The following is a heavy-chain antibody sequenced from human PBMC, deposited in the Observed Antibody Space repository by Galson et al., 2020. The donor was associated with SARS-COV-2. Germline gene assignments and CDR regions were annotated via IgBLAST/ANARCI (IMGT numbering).Heavy chain of an antibody. V-gene: IGHV3-64D*09. CDR1: GFTFNKYA. J-gene: IGHJ2*01. D-gene: IGHD3-22*01. Sequence: GESLKISCSASGFTFNKYAMHWVRQAPEKGLEYISAISSNGGSTYYTDSVKGRFTISRDNSKNTLYLQMSSLRTEDTAEYYCVKDSISGYYLDRPGGAFDLWGRGTLVTVSS. CDR2: ISSNGGST. CDR3: VKDSISGYYLDRPGGAFDL.